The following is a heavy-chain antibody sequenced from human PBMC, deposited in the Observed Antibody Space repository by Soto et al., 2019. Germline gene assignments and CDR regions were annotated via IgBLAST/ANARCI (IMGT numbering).Heavy chain of an antibody. CDR2: INHSGST. J-gene: IGHJ5*02. CDR1: GGSFSGYY. Sequence: SETLSLTCAVYGGSFSGYYWSWIRQPPGKGLEWIGEINHSGSTNYNPSLKSRVTISVDTSKSQFSLKLSSVTAADTAVYYCARAHYYGSGSYIRTPLRNWFDPWGQGTLVTVSS. CDR3: ARAHYYGSGSYIRTPLRNWFDP. V-gene: IGHV4-34*01. D-gene: IGHD3-10*01.